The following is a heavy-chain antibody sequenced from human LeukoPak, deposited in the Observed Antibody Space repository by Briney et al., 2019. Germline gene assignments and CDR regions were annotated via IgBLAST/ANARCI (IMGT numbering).Heavy chain of an antibody. CDR1: GFTFSSYA. Sequence: WGSLRLSCAASGFTFSSYAMSWVRQAPGKGLERVSAISGSGGSTYYADSVKGRFTISRDNSKNTLYLQMNSLRAEDTAVYYCAKDSRRWELLQYGMDVWGQGTTVTVSS. CDR2: ISGSGGST. CDR3: AKDSRRWELLQYGMDV. V-gene: IGHV3-23*01. J-gene: IGHJ6*02. D-gene: IGHD1-26*01.